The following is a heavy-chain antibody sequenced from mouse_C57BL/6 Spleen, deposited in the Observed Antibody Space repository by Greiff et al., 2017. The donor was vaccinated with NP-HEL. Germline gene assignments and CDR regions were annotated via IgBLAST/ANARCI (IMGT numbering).Heavy chain of an antibody. CDR3: ARSYGYDGWFAY. Sequence: VQLQQSGPELVKPGASVKISCKASGYTFTDYYMNWVKQSHGKSLEWIGDINPNNGGTSYNQKFKGKATLTVDKSSSTAYMELRSLTSEDSAVYYCARSYGYDGWFAYWGQGTLVTVSA. CDR1: GYTFTDYY. J-gene: IGHJ3*01. CDR2: INPNNGGT. D-gene: IGHD2-2*01. V-gene: IGHV1-26*01.